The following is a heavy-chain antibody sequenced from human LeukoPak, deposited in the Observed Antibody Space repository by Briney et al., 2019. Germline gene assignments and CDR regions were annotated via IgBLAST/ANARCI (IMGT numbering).Heavy chain of an antibody. J-gene: IGHJ3*02. CDR2: IYPGDSDK. D-gene: IGHD3-3*01. V-gene: IGHV5-51*01. CDR1: GYSFTSYW. Sequence: GESLKISCKGSGYSFTSYWIGWVRQVPGKGLEWMGIIYPGDSDKRYSPSFQGQVTISADKSISTAYLQWSSLKASDTAMYYCARAEGPDFWSGYLPGAFDIWGQGTMVTVSS. CDR3: ARAEGPDFWSGYLPGAFDI.